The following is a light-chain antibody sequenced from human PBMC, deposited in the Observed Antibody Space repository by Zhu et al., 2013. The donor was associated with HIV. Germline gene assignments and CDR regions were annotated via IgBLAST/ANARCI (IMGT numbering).Light chain of an antibody. Sequence: SYELTQPPSVSVAPGETASIACGGNNIGSESLHWYQQRPGQAPLLVVYDDRDRPSGIPERFSGSNSGKTATLTISGTQAMDEADYYCQAWDSSTYVFGTGTKVTVL. CDR3: QAWDSSTYV. CDR2: DDR. CDR1: NIGSES. V-gene: IGLV3-21*01. J-gene: IGLJ1*01.